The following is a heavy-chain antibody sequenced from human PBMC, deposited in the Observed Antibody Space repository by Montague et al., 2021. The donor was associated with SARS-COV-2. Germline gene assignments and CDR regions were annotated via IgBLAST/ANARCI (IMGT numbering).Heavy chain of an antibody. V-gene: IGHV4-39*07. CDR3: AARRLINDSEWNYPYYYYGMHV. D-gene: IGHD1-7*01. J-gene: IGHJ6*02. CDR2: IYYSGST. CDR1: GGSISSSSYY. Sequence: SETLSLTCTVSGGSISSSSYYWGWIRQPPGKGLEWIGYIYYSGSTYYNPSLRSRVIISIDTSKNQFSLKVSSVTAADTAVYYCAARRLINDSEWNYPYYYYGMHVWGQGTTVAVSS.